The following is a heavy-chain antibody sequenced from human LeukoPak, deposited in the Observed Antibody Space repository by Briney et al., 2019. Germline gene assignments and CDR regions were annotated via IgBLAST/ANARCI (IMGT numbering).Heavy chain of an antibody. CDR2: ISAYNNNT. D-gene: IGHD3-10*01. CDR1: GYTFTSSG. J-gene: IGHJ4*02. CDR3: ARAFYYGSGSYPDY. V-gene: IGHV1-18*01. Sequence: WASVHVSCQASGYTFTSSGISWVRPPPGQGLEWMGWISAYNNNTNYAQNRQGRDTMTTDTSTSTAYMELRSLRSDVTDLYYCARAFYYGSGSYPDYWGQGTLVTVSS.